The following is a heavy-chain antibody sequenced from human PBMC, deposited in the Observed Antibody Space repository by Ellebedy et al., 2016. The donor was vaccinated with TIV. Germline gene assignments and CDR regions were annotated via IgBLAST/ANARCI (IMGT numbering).Heavy chain of an antibody. CDR3: ARHSGTSTWYVYYFDY. CDR2: IYYSGRT. CDR1: GGSISSRNYY. J-gene: IGHJ4*02. D-gene: IGHD6-13*01. Sequence: SETLSLTCTVSGGSISSRNYYWGWIRQPPGKGLEWIGSIYYSGRTYYNPSLKSRVTISVDTSKNQFSLKLFSVTAADTAVYYCARHSGTSTWYVYYFDYWGQGTLVTVSS. V-gene: IGHV4-39*01.